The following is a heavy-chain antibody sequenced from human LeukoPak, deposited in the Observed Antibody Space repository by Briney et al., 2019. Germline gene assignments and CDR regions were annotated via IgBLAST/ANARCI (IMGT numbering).Heavy chain of an antibody. J-gene: IGHJ3*02. D-gene: IGHD1-26*01. CDR1: GFTFSSYA. V-gene: IGHV3-23*01. CDR3: AKVRRARELDAFDI. Sequence: GGALRLSRAASGFTFSSYAMSWVRPAPGKGLEWVSAISGSGGSTYYADSVKGRFTISRDNYKNTLYLQKNSLRAEDTAVYYCAKVRRARELDAFDIWGQGTMVTVSS. CDR2: ISGSGGST.